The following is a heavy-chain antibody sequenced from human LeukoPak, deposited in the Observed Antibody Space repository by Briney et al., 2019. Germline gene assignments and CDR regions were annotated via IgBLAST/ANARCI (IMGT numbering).Heavy chain of an antibody. Sequence: GGSLRLSCAASGFTFSSYSMNWVRQAPGKGLEWDSSISSSSSYIYYADSVKGRFTISRDNAKNSLYLQMNSLRAEDTAVYYCARENGDFWSGYWYYYYGMDFWGQGTTVTVSS. CDR1: GFTFSSYS. CDR3: ARENGDFWSGYWYYYYGMDF. CDR2: ISSSSSYI. V-gene: IGHV3-21*01. D-gene: IGHD3-3*01. J-gene: IGHJ6*02.